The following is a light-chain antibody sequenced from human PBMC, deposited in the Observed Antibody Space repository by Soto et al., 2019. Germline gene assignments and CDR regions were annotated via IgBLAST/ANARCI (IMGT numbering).Light chain of an antibody. CDR3: SSYTSSSTRV. CDR1: SSDVGDYNY. J-gene: IGLJ1*01. V-gene: IGLV2-14*01. Sequence: QSVLTQPASVSGSPGQSITISCTGTSSDVGDYNYVSWYQQHPGKAPKLMIFDVSNRPSGVSNRFSGSKSGNTASLTISGLQADEEADYYCSSYTSSSTRVFGTGTKLTVL. CDR2: DVS.